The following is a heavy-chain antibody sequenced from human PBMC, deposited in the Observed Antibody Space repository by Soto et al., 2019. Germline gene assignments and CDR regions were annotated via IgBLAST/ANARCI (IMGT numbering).Heavy chain of an antibody. V-gene: IGHV4-59*12. CDR3: ASRVEGLYSGNDRYYFDY. D-gene: IGHD5-12*01. Sequence: SETLSLTCTVSGGPMSSFYWTWIRQPPGKGLEWIGYIYYSGSTNHNPSLKSRVTISVDTSKNQFSLTLTSVTAADTAVYYCASRVEGLYSGNDRYYFDYWGQGTLVTVSS. CDR1: GGPMSSFY. CDR2: IYYSGST. J-gene: IGHJ4*02.